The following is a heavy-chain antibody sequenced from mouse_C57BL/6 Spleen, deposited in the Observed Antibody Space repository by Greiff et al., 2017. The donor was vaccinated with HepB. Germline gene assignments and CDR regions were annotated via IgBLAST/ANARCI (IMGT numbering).Heavy chain of an antibody. CDR2: IHPNSGST. V-gene: IGHV1-64*01. J-gene: IGHJ4*01. Sequence: QVQLQQPGAELVKPGASVKLSCKASGYTFTSYWMHWVKQRPGQGLEWIGMIHPNSGSTNYNEKFKSKATLTVDKSSSTAYMQLSSLTSEDSAVYECAREIGSMTTVARGAMDYWGQGTSVTVSS. D-gene: IGHD1-1*01. CDR3: AREIGSMTTVARGAMDY. CDR1: GYTFTSYW.